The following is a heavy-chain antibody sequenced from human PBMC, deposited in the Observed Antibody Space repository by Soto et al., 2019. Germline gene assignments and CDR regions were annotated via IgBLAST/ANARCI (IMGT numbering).Heavy chain of an antibody. CDR2: INHSGST. Sequence: QVQLQQWGAGLLKPSETLSLTCAVYGGSFSGYYWSWIRQPPGKGLEWIGEINHSGSTNYNPSLKSRVTISVDTSKNQFSLKLSSVTAADTAVYYCARGRIVVVPAARNWFDPWGQGTLVTVSS. D-gene: IGHD2-2*01. CDR3: ARGRIVVVPAARNWFDP. CDR1: GGSFSGYY. V-gene: IGHV4-34*01. J-gene: IGHJ5*02.